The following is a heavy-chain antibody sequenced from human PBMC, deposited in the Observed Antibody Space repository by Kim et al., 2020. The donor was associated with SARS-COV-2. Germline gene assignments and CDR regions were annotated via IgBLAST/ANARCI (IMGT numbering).Heavy chain of an antibody. D-gene: IGHD4-17*01. Sequence: SETLSLTCTVSGDSISSSSYYWGWIRQPPGKGLEWIGTIYYSGSTYYNPSLESRVTISLDTSKNQFSLKLSSVTAADTAVYYCASQGAYAVTKDNWGQGTLVTVSS. CDR2: IYYSGST. J-gene: IGHJ4*02. CDR3: ASQGAYAVTKDN. V-gene: IGHV4-39*07. CDR1: GDSISSSSYY.